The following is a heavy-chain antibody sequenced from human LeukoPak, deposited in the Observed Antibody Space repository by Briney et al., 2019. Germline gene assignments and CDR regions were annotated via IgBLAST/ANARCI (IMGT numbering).Heavy chain of an antibody. CDR1: GGSISSNY. CDR3: ARSASSTSRSAFDI. CDR2: CHYSGNT. Sequence: KPSETLSLTCAISGGSISSNYWSWIRQPPGKGLERIGYCHYSGNTNYNPSLKSRATISVDMSKNQFSLTLNSVTAADTAVYYCARSASSTSRSAFDIWGQGTRVTASS. V-gene: IGHV4-59*13. J-gene: IGHJ3*02.